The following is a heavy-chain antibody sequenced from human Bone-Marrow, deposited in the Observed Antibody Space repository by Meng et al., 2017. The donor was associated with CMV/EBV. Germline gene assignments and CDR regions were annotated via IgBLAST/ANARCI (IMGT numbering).Heavy chain of an antibody. Sequence: GESLKIYCAASGFTFSSYAMSWVRQAPGKGLEWVSAISGSGGSTYYADSVKGRFTISRDNSKNTLYLQMNSLRAEDTAVYYCAKDPYYCTPTTCQPNWFDPWGQGTLVTVSS. J-gene: IGHJ5*02. D-gene: IGHD2-2*01. CDR2: ISGSGGST. V-gene: IGHV3-23*01. CDR1: GFTFSSYA. CDR3: AKDPYYCTPTTCQPNWFDP.